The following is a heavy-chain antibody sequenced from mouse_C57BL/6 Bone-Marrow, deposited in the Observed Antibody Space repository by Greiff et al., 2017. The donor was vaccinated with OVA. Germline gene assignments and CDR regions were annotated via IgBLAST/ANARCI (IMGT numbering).Heavy chain of an antibody. CDR2: FHPYNDDT. V-gene: IGHV1-47*01. D-gene: IGHD2-4*01. Sequence: VKLMESGAELVKPGASVKMSCKASGYTFTTYPIEWMKQNHGKSLEWIGNFHPYNDDTKYNEKFKGKATLTVEKSSSTVYLELSRLTSDDSAVYYCARRFYDYDKGFAYWGQGTLVTVSA. CDR1: GYTFTTYP. J-gene: IGHJ3*01. CDR3: ARRFYDYDKGFAY.